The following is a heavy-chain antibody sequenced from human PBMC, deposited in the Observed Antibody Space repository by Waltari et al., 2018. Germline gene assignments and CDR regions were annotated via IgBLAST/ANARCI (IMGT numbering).Heavy chain of an antibody. CDR3: ARIRSVGAIEEYYFDY. V-gene: IGHV2-70*15. Sequence: QVTLRESGPALVKPTQTLTLTCTFSGFSLSTSGMCVSWIRQPPGKALEWLARIDWDDDKYYSTSLKTRLTISKDTSKNQVVLTMTNMDPVDTATYYCARIRSVGAIEEYYFDYWGQGTLVTVSS. D-gene: IGHD1-26*01. J-gene: IGHJ4*02. CDR1: GFSLSTSGMC. CDR2: IDWDDDK.